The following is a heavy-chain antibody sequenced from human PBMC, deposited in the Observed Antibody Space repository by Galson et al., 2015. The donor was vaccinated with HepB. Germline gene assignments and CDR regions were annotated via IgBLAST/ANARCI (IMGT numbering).Heavy chain of an antibody. J-gene: IGHJ6*02. CDR3: ARVKRGAWYSFYYYGMDV. CDR2: IKEDGSEK. CDR1: EFILSMYW. D-gene: IGHD3-10*01. V-gene: IGHV3-7*05. Sequence: SLRLSCAASEFILSMYWMNWVRQAPGKGLEWVANIKEDGSEKNYVDSVKGRFTISRDNAKNSLYLQMNSLRAEDTAVYYCARVKRGAWYSFYYYGMDVWGQGTTVTVSS.